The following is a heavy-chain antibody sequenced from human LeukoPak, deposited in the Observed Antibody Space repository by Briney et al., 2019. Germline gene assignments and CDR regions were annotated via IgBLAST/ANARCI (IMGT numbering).Heavy chain of an antibody. CDR2: ISSSSSYT. CDR1: GFTFSSYA. J-gene: IGHJ6*02. CDR3: ARESIAAAGVDYGMDV. Sequence: GGSLRLSCAASGFTFSSYAMHWVRQAPGKGLEWVSYISSSSSYTNYADSVKGRFTISRDNAKNSLYLQMNSLRAEDTAVYYCARESIAAAGVDYGMDVWGQGTTVTVSS. D-gene: IGHD6-13*01. V-gene: IGHV3-21*05.